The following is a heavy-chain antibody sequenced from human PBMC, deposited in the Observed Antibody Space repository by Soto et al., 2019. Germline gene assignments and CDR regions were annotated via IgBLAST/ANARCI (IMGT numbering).Heavy chain of an antibody. J-gene: IGHJ5*02. CDR3: AKSKGVIAAAGPRVDWFDP. D-gene: IGHD6-13*01. V-gene: IGHV3-23*01. CDR1: GFTFSSYA. Sequence: EVQLLESGGGLVQPGGSLRLSCAASGFTFSSYAMSWVRQAPGKGLEWVSAISGSGGSTYYADSVKGRFTISSDNSKNSLYLQMNSLRAEDTAVYYCAKSKGVIAAAGPRVDWFDPWGQGTLVTVSS. CDR2: ISGSGGST.